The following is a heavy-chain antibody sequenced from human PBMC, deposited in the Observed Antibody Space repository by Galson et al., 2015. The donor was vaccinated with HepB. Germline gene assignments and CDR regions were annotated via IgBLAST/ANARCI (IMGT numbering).Heavy chain of an antibody. Sequence: SLRLSCAASGFTFNTYSMIWVRQAPGQGLQWVSAISGSSAYIFYADSVKGRFTISRDNAKNSLYLQMNSLRAEDTAIYYCARAARFESSGYYYFEQWGQGTLVTVSS. CDR2: ISGSSAYI. J-gene: IGHJ4*02. CDR3: ARAARFESSGYYYFEQ. CDR1: GFTFNTYS. V-gene: IGHV3-21*01. D-gene: IGHD3-22*01.